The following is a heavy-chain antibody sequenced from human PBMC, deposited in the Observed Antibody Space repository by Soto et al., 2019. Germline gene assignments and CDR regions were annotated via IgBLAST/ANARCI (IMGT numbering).Heavy chain of an antibody. CDR2: IYYSGST. Sequence: SETLSLTCIVAGGSISRYYWSWIRQPPGKGLEWIGYIYYSGSTNYNPSLKSRVTISVDTSKNQFSLKPSPVTAADKAVYYCSRVEAARPAAYYYYYLDVWGKGTTVTVSS. J-gene: IGHJ6*03. V-gene: IGHV4-59*08. CDR1: GGSISRYY. CDR3: SRVEAARPAAYYYYYLDV. D-gene: IGHD6-6*01.